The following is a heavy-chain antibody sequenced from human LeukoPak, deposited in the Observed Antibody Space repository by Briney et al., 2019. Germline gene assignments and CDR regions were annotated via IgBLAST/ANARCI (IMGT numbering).Heavy chain of an antibody. D-gene: IGHD1-1*01. CDR2: IKSKTDGGTT. CDR1: GFTFSNAW. CDR3: TIGWNPRGYYYGMDV. V-gene: IGHV3-15*01. J-gene: IGHJ6*02. Sequence: GGSLRLSCAASGFTFSNAWMSWVRQAPGKGLEWVGRIKSKTDGGTTDYAAPVKGRFTISRDDSKNTLYLQMNSLKTEDTAVYYCTIGWNPRGYYYGMDVWGQGTTVTVSS.